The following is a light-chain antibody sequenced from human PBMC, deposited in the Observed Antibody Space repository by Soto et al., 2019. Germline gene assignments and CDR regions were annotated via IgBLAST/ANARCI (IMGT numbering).Light chain of an antibody. J-gene: IGLJ2*01. V-gene: IGLV2-23*02. CDR3: CSYATPRQ. Sequence: QSALTQPASVSGSPGQSITISCTGTTSDVGSYNLVSWYRQHPGKAPKLIIYEVSERPSGVSTRFSGSKSGNVASLTISGLQAEDEAEYYCCSYATPRQFGGGTKVTVL. CDR1: TSDVGSYNL. CDR2: EVS.